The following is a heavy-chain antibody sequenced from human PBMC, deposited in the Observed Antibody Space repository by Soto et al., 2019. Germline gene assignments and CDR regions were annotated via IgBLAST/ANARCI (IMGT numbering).Heavy chain of an antibody. D-gene: IGHD2-8*02. CDR3: ARASGPFDY. CDR1: GFTFSTYG. V-gene: IGHV3-33*01. J-gene: IGHJ4*02. Sequence: QVQLVESGGGVVQPGRSLRLSCAASGFTFSTYGMHWVRQAPGRGLVWVAVIWYDGSDKYYADSVKGRFTISRDNSKNTLYLQMNSLRAEDTAVYYCARASGPFDYWGQGSLVTVCS. CDR2: IWYDGSDK.